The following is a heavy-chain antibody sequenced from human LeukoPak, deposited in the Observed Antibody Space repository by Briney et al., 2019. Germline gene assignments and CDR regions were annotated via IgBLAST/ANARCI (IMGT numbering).Heavy chain of an antibody. D-gene: IGHD5-12*01. V-gene: IGHV1-18*01. J-gene: IGHJ4*02. Sequence: ASVKVSCKASTYTFTSYGISWVRQAPGQGLEWMGWISGYNGNTNYAQKFLGRVSMTADTATSTAYMELRSLTSDDTAMYYCAKSGRGTYYYSDLWGQGTLVTVSS. CDR1: TYTFTSYG. CDR3: AKSGRGTYYYSDL. CDR2: ISGYNGNT.